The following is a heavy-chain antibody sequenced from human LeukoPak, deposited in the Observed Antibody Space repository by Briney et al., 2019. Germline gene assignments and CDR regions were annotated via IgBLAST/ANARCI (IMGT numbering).Heavy chain of an antibody. Sequence: SETLSLTCAVYGGSFSGYYWSWIRQPPGKGLEWIGEINHSGSTNYNPSLKSRVTISVDTSKNQFSLKLSSVTAADTAVYYCARGSGYSYGSLQWGQGTLVTVSS. D-gene: IGHD5-18*01. J-gene: IGHJ4*02. CDR1: GGSFSGYY. CDR2: INHSGST. CDR3: ARGSGYSYGSLQ. V-gene: IGHV4-34*01.